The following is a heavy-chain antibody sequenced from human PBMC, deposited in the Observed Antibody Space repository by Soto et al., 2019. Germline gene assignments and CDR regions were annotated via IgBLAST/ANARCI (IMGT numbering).Heavy chain of an antibody. Sequence: SETLSLTCAVSGVSISSSHWWGWVRQAPGKGLEWIGEIYHSGSTNYNPSLKSRITMSVDKSKNQFSVNLSSVTAADTAVYYCVRDADETAIVPAPWLVWGRGTMVTVS. V-gene: IGHV4-4*02. D-gene: IGHD2-21*02. CDR3: VRDADETAIVPAPWLV. CDR1: GVSISSSHW. J-gene: IGHJ2*01. CDR2: IYHSGST.